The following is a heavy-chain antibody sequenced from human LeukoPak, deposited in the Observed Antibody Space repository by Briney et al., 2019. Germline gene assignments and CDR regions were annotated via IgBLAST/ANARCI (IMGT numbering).Heavy chain of an antibody. D-gene: IGHD3-10*01. CDR3: ARGGLGATGKFDY. Sequence: SETLSLTCAVYGGSFSGYYWSWIRQPPGKGLEWIGEINHSGSTNYNPSLKSRVTISVDTSKNQFSLKLSSVTAADTAVYYCARGGLGATGKFDYWGQGTLVTVSS. CDR2: INHSGST. J-gene: IGHJ4*02. V-gene: IGHV4-34*01. CDR1: GGSFSGYY.